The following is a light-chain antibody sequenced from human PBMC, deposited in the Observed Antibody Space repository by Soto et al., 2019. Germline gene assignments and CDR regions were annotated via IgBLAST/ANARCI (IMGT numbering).Light chain of an antibody. CDR2: FND. Sequence: QSVLAQPPSASGTPGQWITISCSGSSSNIGDNPVNWYQQLPGAAPKLLIYFNDQRPSGVPDRFSGSKSGTSASLAISGLQPEDEADYYCAAWDDSLNALFGTGTKVTVL. V-gene: IGLV1-44*01. CDR1: SSNIGDNP. CDR3: AAWDDSLNAL. J-gene: IGLJ1*01.